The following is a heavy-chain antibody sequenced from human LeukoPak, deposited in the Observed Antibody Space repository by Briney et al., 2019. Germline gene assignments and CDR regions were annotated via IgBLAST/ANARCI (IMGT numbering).Heavy chain of an antibody. D-gene: IGHD3-9*01. CDR1: GFPFSSYS. V-gene: IGHV3-48*02. CDR3: ARDKDWAFDY. Sequence: PGGSLRLSCAASGFPFSSYSMNWGRQAPEKGLEWLSYISRDSGATYYADSVRGRFSISRDNAKNSLHLQMNSLRDENTAVYYCARDKDWAFDYWGQGALVTVSS. CDR2: ISRDSGAT. J-gene: IGHJ4*02.